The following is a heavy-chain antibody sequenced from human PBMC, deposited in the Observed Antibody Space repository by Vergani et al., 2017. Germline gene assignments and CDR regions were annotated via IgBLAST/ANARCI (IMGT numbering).Heavy chain of an antibody. V-gene: IGHV4-34*01. D-gene: IGHD6-6*01. CDR3: ARGLRIAARPGGVNWVDP. CDR1: GGSFSGYY. J-gene: IGHJ5*02. Sequence: QVQLQQWGAGLLKPSETLSLTCAVYGGSFSGYYWSWIRQPPGKGLEWIGEINHSGSTNYNPSLKSRVTISVDTSKNQFCLKLSSVTAADTAVYYCARGLRIAARPGGVNWVDPWGQGTLVTVSS. CDR2: INHSGST.